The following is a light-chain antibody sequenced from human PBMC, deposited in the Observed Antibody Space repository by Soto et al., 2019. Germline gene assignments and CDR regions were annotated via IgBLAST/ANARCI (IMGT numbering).Light chain of an antibody. CDR2: DAS. V-gene: IGKV1-39*01. CDR1: QTISTY. Sequence: DIQMTQSPSSLSASVGDRVTITCRASQTISTYLNWYQQKPGKAPRLLIYDASSLLSGVPSRFSGSGSGTDFTLTIANLQPEDFSTYYCQPSDSTPYTFGQWTKVEI. CDR3: QPSDSTPYT. J-gene: IGKJ2*01.